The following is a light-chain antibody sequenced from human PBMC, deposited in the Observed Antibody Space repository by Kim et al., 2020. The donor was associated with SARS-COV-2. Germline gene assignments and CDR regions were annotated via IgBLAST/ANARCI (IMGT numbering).Light chain of an antibody. V-gene: IGLV6-57*01. CDR3: QSYDSSNQV. CDR1: SGSIASNF. CDR2: EDN. J-gene: IGLJ3*02. Sequence: GKTVTIPCTRSSGSIASNFVQGYQQRPGSSPTTVIYEDNQRPSGVPDRFSGSIDSSSNSASLNISGLKTEDEADYYWQSYDSSNQVFGGGTKLTVL.